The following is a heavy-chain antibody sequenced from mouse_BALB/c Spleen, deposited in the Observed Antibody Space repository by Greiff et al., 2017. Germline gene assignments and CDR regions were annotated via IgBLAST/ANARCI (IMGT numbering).Heavy chain of an antibody. Sequence: VQLQESGPGLVQPSQSLSITCTVSGFSLTSYGVHWVRQSPGKGLEWLGVIWSGGSTDYNAAFISRLSISKDNSKSQVFFKMNSLQANDTAIYYCARKGDLGGAMDYWGQGTSVTVSS. D-gene: IGHD3-3*01. J-gene: IGHJ4*01. V-gene: IGHV2-2*02. CDR3: ARKGDLGGAMDY. CDR2: IWSGGST. CDR1: GFSLTSYG.